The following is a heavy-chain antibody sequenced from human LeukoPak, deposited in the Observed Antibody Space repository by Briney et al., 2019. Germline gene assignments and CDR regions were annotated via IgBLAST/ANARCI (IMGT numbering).Heavy chain of an antibody. V-gene: IGHV3-23*01. CDR1: GFTFSSYA. D-gene: IGHD2-15*01. CDR2: ISGSGGST. Sequence: GGSLRLSCAASGFTFSSYAMSWVRQAPGKGLEWVSAISGSGGSTYYADSVKGRFTISRDNSKNTLYLQMNSLRAEDTAVYYCAKRLRVVAAGTAGMDVWGQGTTVTVSS. J-gene: IGHJ6*02. CDR3: AKRLRVVAAGTAGMDV.